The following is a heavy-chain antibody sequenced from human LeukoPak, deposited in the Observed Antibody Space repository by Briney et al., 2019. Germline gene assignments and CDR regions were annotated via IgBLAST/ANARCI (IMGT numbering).Heavy chain of an antibody. Sequence: SETLSLTCTVSGGSISSGGYYWSWIRQHSGKGLEWIGYIYYSGSTYYNPSLKSRLTISVDTSKNQFSLKLSSVTAADTAVYYCARVRSSSSVIAFDIWGQGTMVTVSS. CDR2: IYYSGST. D-gene: IGHD6-6*01. V-gene: IGHV4-31*03. CDR3: ARVRSSSSVIAFDI. J-gene: IGHJ3*02. CDR1: GGSISSGGYY.